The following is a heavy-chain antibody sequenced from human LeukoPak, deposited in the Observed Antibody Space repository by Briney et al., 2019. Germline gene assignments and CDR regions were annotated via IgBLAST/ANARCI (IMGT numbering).Heavy chain of an antibody. D-gene: IGHD2-21*01. CDR2: ISSSSSYI. CDR1: GFTFSSYS. Sequence: GGSLRLSCAASGFTFSSYSMNWVRQAPGKGLEWVSYISSSSSYIYYADSVKGRFTISRDNAKNSLYLQMNSLRAEDTAVYYCARAVFGPWGSYCGGDCYPDYWGQGTLVTVSS. J-gene: IGHJ4*02. CDR3: ARAVFGPWGSYCGGDCYPDY. V-gene: IGHV3-21*05.